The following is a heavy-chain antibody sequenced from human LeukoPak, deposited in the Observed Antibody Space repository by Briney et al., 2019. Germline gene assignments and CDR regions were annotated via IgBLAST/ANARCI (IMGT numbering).Heavy chain of an antibody. CDR2: ISGSGGST. CDR1: GFTFSSYA. CDR3: AKDPPGGSNSPNWFDP. V-gene: IGHV3-23*01. D-gene: IGHD2-2*01. J-gene: IGHJ5*02. Sequence: GGSLRLSCAASGFTFSSYAMSWVRQAPVKGLEWVSAISGSGGSTYYADSVKGRFTISRDNSKNTLYLQMNSLRAEDTAVYYCAKDPPGGSNSPNWFDPWGQGTLVTISS.